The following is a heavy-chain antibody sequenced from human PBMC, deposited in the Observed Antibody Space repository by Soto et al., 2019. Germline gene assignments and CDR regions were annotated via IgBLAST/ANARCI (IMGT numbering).Heavy chain of an antibody. CDR3: AKDTHSRSWYF. CDR2: IDKSGGDT. V-gene: IGHV3-23*05. CDR1: GFTFTNYL. J-gene: IGHJ4*02. D-gene: IGHD3-22*01. Sequence: EVQLLESGGDLVQPGGSLRLSCAASGFTFTNYLMTWVRQAPGKGLEWVSSIDKSGGDTYYADSVKGRFTISRDNSKNTLYLQMNGLRAEDTALYYCAKDTHSRSWYFWGQGTLVTVSS.